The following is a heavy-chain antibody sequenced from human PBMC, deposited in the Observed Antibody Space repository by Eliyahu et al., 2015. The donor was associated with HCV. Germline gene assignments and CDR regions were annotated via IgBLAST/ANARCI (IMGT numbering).Heavy chain of an antibody. D-gene: IGHD2-21*01. V-gene: IGHV4-59*08. Sequence: QVQLQESGPGLVKPSETLSLTCTVSGASISGYSWSWIRQPPGKEMEWVGDIYDGGTTNYNPSLKNRVTISLDTSRTHFSLKLTSVTAADTAVYYCARHWAYGGGGDYATFFDYWGQGTLVSVSS. CDR2: IYDGGTT. CDR3: ARHWAYGGGGDYATFFDY. J-gene: IGHJ4*02. CDR1: GASISGYS.